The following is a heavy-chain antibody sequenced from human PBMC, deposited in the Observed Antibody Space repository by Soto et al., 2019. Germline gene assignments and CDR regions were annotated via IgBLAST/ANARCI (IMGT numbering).Heavy chain of an antibody. CDR3: AKDYGSSRYFFDY. J-gene: IGHJ4*02. D-gene: IGHD6-19*01. CDR2: ISGNGDST. V-gene: IGHV3-23*01. Sequence: PGGSLRLSSEASGFTFINYAMTWVRQAPGEGLEWVSTISGNGDSTHYADSVKGRFSISRDNSKNTLYLQMNSLRADDTAVYYCAKDYGSSRYFFDYWGQGALVTVSS. CDR1: GFTFINYA.